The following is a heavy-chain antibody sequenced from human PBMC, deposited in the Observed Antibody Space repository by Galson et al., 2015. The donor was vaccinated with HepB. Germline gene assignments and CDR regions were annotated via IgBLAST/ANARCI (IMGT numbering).Heavy chain of an antibody. CDR3: ASDVAVAVLGSFDV. D-gene: IGHD6-19*01. J-gene: IGHJ3*01. Sequence: SLRLSCAASGFTFSFYCMSWVRRAPGKGLEWVASIKQDGSEKYYVDSVKGRFTISRDNAKNSLYLQMNSLRADDTAVYYCASDVAVAVLGSFDVWGHGTMVTVSS. V-gene: IGHV3-7*01. CDR1: GFTFSFYC. CDR2: IKQDGSEK.